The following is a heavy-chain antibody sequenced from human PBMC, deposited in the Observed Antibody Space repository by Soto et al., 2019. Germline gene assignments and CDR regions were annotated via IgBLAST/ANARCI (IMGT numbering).Heavy chain of an antibody. CDR1: GGSISSSSYY. CDR3: ARGYIVVVVAATSPFDY. V-gene: IGHV4-39*01. J-gene: IGHJ4*02. Sequence: SETLSLTCTVSGGSISSSSYYWGWIRQPPGKGLEWIGSIYYSGSTYYNPSLKSRVTISVGTSKNQFSLKLSSVTAADTAVYYCARGYIVVVVAATSPFDYWGQGTLVTVSS. CDR2: IYYSGST. D-gene: IGHD2-15*01.